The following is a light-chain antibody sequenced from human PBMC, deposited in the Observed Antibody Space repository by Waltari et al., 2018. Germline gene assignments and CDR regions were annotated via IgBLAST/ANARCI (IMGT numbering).Light chain of an antibody. Sequence: QLVLTQSPSASASLGASVKLTCTLDSGHSTNIIAWHQQQPEKGPRYLMKVNSDGSHSKGDEIPDRFSGSSSSSGAERYLTISSVQSEDEADYYCQTGGHGTGVFGGGTKLTVL. CDR2: VNSDGSH. CDR3: QTGGHGTGV. V-gene: IGLV4-69*01. CDR1: SGHSTNI. J-gene: IGLJ3*02.